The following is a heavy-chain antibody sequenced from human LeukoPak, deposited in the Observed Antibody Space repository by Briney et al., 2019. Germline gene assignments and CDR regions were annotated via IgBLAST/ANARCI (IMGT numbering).Heavy chain of an antibody. Sequence: SQTLSLTCAISGDSVSSNSAAWNWIRQSPSGGLEWLGRTYYRSMWYNDYAVSVKSRITINPDTSKNQFSLQLNSVTPEDTAVYYCARDGYCSGGSCYSDAFDIWGQGTMVTVSS. CDR3: ARDGYCSGGSCYSDAFDI. D-gene: IGHD2-15*01. V-gene: IGHV6-1*01. CDR1: GDSVSSNSAA. J-gene: IGHJ3*02. CDR2: TYYRSMWYN.